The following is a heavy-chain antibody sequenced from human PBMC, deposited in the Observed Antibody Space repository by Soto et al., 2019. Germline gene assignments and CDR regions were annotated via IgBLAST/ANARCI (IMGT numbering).Heavy chain of an antibody. CDR3: ARRYCSGGSCWVGYYYYGMDV. CDR2: ISAYNGNT. V-gene: IGHV1-18*01. CDR1: GYTFTSYG. Sequence: QVQLVQSGAEVKKPGASVKVSCKASGYTFTSYGISWVRQAPGQGLEWMGWISAYNGNTNYAQKLQGRVTMTTDTSTSTAYMELRSLRSDDTAVCYCARRYCSGGSCWVGYYYYGMDVWGQGTTVTVSS. D-gene: IGHD2-15*01. J-gene: IGHJ6*02.